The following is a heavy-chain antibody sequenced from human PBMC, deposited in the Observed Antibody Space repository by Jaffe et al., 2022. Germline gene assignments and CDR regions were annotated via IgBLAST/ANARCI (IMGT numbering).Heavy chain of an antibody. D-gene: IGHD4-17*01. CDR2: INPNSGGT. Sequence: QVQLVQSGAEVKKPGASVKVSCKASGYTFTGYYMHWVRQAPGQGLEWMGRINPNSGGTNYAQKFQGRVTMTRDTSISTAYMELSRLRSDDTAVYYCARESYRYGDYGYYFDYWGQGTLVTVSS. CDR1: GYTFTGYY. J-gene: IGHJ4*02. V-gene: IGHV1-2*06. CDR3: ARESYRYGDYGYYFDY.